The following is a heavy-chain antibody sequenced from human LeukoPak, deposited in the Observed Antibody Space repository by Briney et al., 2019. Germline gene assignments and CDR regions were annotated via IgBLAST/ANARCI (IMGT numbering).Heavy chain of an antibody. CDR1: GYTFTGYY. J-gene: IGHJ5*02. CDR2: INPKSGDT. D-gene: IGHD2/OR15-2a*01. CDR3: ARVVYSFGYCDSITCPNWFDP. V-gene: IGHV1-2*04. Sequence: GASVKVSCKASGYTFTGYYMHWVRQAPGQGLEWMGWINPKSGDTRYAQKFQGWVTMTRDTSINTAFMELSRLTSDDTAVYFCARVVYSFGYCDSITCPNWFDPWGQGTLVTVSS.